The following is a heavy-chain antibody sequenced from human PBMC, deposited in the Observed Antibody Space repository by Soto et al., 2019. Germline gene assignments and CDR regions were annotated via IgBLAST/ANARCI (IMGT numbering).Heavy chain of an antibody. CDR3: ARDLNDYIWGSYRSGAFEI. D-gene: IGHD3-16*02. CDR1: GYTFTSYG. V-gene: IGHV1-18*01. Sequence: QVQLVQSGAEGKKPGASVKVSCKASGYTFTSYGISWVRQAPGQGLEGMGWISAYNGNTNYAQKLQGRVTMTTDTSTSTAYMELRSLRSDDTAVYYCARDLNDYIWGSYRSGAFEIWGQGTMVTVSS. J-gene: IGHJ3*02. CDR2: ISAYNGNT.